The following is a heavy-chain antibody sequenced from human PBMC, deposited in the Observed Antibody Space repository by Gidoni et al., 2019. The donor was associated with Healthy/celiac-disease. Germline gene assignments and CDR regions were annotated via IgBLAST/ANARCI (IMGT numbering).Heavy chain of an antibody. V-gene: IGHV1-46*03. CDR2: INPSGGST. Sequence: QVQLVQSGAEVKKPGASVKVSCKASGYTFTSYYMHWVRQAPGQGLEWMGIINPSGGSTSYAQKFQGRVTMTRDTSTSTVYMELSSLRSEDTAVYYCARGTTVLAAAGTLYYYYYMDVWGKGTTVTVSS. D-gene: IGHD6-13*01. CDR3: ARGTTVLAAAGTLYYYYYMDV. CDR1: GYTFTSYY. J-gene: IGHJ6*03.